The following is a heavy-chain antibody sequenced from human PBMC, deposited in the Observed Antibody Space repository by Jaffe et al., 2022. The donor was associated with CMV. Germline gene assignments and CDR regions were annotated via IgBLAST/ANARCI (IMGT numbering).Heavy chain of an antibody. J-gene: IGHJ4*02. CDR2: ISYDGSNK. D-gene: IGHD1-26*01. V-gene: IGHV3-30*18. CDR1: GFTFSSYG. CDR3: AKAKDVGSYLNLDY. Sequence: QVQLVESGGGVVQPGRSLRLSCAASGFTFSSYGMHWVRQAPGKGLEWVAVISYDGSNKYYADSVKGRFTISRDNSKNTLYLQMNSLRAEDTAVYYCAKAKDVGSYLNLDYWGQGTLVTVSS.